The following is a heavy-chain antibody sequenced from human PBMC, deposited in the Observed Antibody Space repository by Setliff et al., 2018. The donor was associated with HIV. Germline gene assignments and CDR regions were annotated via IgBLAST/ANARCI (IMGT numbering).Heavy chain of an antibody. CDR3: ARGGPYSSSSDTYDF. Sequence: GGSLRLSCAASGFTFSTYEMNWVRQAPGKGLAWVSYIRCGGTIVDYADFVKGRFTISRDNAKNSLYLQMNSLRAEDTAIYYCARGGPYSSSSDTYDFWGQGTLVTVSS. V-gene: IGHV3-48*03. D-gene: IGHD6-6*01. J-gene: IGHJ4*02. CDR2: IRCGGTIV. CDR1: GFTFSTYE.